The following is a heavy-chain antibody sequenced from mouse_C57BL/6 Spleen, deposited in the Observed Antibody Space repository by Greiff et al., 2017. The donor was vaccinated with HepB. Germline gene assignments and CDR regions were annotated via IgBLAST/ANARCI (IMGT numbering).Heavy chain of an antibody. Sequence: EVQGVESGGGLVKPGGSLKLSCAASGFTFSSYAMSWVRQTPETRLEWVATISDGGSYTYYPDNVKGRFPISRDNAKNNLYLQMSHLKSEDTAMYYCARDGAYYSNHYLDYWGQGTTLTVSS. J-gene: IGHJ2*01. V-gene: IGHV5-4*01. CDR2: ISDGGSYT. CDR1: GFTFSSYA. CDR3: ARDGAYYSNHYLDY. D-gene: IGHD2-5*01.